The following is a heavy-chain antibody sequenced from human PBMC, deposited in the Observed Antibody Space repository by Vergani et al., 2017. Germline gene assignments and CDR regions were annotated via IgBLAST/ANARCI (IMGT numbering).Heavy chain of an antibody. CDR2: IWYDGSNK. Sequence: QVQLVESGGGVVQPGRSLRLSCAASGFTFSSYGMHWVRQAPGKGLEWVAVIWYDGSNKYYADSVKGRFTISRDNSKNTLYLQMNSLRAEDTAVYYCAREGIAAAGNELWDYYYYGMDVWGQGTTVTVSS. J-gene: IGHJ6*02. CDR3: AREGIAAAGNELWDYYYYGMDV. CDR1: GFTFSSYG. V-gene: IGHV3-33*01. D-gene: IGHD6-13*01.